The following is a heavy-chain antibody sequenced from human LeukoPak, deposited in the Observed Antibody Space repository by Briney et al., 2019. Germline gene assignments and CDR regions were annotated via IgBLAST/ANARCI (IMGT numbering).Heavy chain of an antibody. Sequence: GRSLRLSCAASGFTFSSYGMHWVRQAPGKGLEWVSSINNVASHIYYADSVKGRFTISRDNAKNSVSLQMNNLRAEDTAVYYCARDPTQYLRYGYFDSWGQGILVTVSS. CDR1: GFTFSSYG. CDR3: ARDPTQYLRYGYFDS. V-gene: IGHV3-21*01. D-gene: IGHD4-11*01. J-gene: IGHJ4*02. CDR2: INNVASHI.